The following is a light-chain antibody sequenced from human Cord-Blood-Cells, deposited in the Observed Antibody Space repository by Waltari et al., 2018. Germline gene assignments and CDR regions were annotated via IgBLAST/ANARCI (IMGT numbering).Light chain of an antibody. CDR3: QQSYSTPLT. CDR2: AAS. Sequence: DIQMTQSPSSLSASVVHSVTFTCRSSQSISSYLNWYQQKPGKAPKLLIYAASSLQSGVPSRFSGSGSGTDFTLTISSLQPEDFATYYCQQSYSTPLTFGGGTKVEIK. CDR1: QSISSY. J-gene: IGKJ4*01. V-gene: IGKV1-39*01.